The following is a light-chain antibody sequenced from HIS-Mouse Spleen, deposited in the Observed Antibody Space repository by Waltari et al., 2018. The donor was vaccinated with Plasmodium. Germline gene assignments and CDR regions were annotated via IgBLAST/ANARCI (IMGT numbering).Light chain of an antibody. J-gene: IGKJ2*01. Sequence: EIVLTQSPGTLSLSPGERATLSCRDSQSVSSSYLAWYQQTPGQATRLLIYGASSMATRIPDRFSGSGSGTDFTLTISRLEPEDFAVYYCQQNGSSPPYTFGQGTKLEIK. CDR1: QSVSSSY. CDR3: QQNGSSPPYT. CDR2: GAS. V-gene: IGKV3-20*01.